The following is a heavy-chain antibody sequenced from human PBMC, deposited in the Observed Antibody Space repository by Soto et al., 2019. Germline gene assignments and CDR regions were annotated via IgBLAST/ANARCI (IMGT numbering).Heavy chain of an antibody. J-gene: IGHJ4*02. CDR3: ARGWFYYDSSGPN. Sequence: SETLSLTCAVYGGSFSGYYWSWIRQPPGKGLEWIGEINHSGSTNYNPSLKSRVTISVDTSKNQFSLKLSSVTAADTAVYYCARGWFYYDSSGPNWGQGTLVTVSS. CDR2: INHSGST. CDR1: GGSFSGYY. D-gene: IGHD3-22*01. V-gene: IGHV4-34*01.